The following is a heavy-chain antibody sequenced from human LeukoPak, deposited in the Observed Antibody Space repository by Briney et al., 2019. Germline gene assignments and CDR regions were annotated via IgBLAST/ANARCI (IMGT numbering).Heavy chain of an antibody. D-gene: IGHD3-22*01. CDR1: GYSFTGYW. Sequence: GESLKISCKGSGYSFTGYWIGWVRQMPGKGLEWMGIIYPGDSDTRYSPSFQGQVTISADKSISTAYLQWSSLKASDTAMYYCARAPDYYDSSGYYRAYAFDIWGQGTMVTVSS. J-gene: IGHJ3*02. CDR2: IYPGDSDT. V-gene: IGHV5-51*01. CDR3: ARAPDYYDSSGYYRAYAFDI.